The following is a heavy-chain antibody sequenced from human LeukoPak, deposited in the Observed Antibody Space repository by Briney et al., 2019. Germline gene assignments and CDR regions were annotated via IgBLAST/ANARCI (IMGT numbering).Heavy chain of an antibody. Sequence: PGGSLRLSCVASRFIFSDYYMTWIRQAPGNGLEWISYITTNGASTYYATSVKGRFTISRDNAQRSLFLQMNSLRVEDTAIYYCARGGDYAGVAALLDLWGRGTPVTVSS. D-gene: IGHD4-17*01. CDR3: ARGGDYAGVAALLDL. J-gene: IGHJ5*02. V-gene: IGHV3-11*01. CDR2: ITTNGAST. CDR1: RFIFSDYY.